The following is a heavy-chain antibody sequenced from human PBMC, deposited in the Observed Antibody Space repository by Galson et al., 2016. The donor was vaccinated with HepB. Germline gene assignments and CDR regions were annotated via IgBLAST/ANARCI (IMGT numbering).Heavy chain of an antibody. D-gene: IGHD1-1*01. CDR2: ISVYRTI. V-gene: IGHV3-69-1*01. CDR3: ARSVEGHFDY. Sequence: SLRLSCAASGFTVSSNYMSWVRQAPGKGLEWVSYISVYRTIYFADSVKGRFTISRDNARNSLYLQMNTLRADDTAVYYCARSVEGHFDYWGQGTLVTVSS. J-gene: IGHJ4*02. CDR1: GFTVSSNY.